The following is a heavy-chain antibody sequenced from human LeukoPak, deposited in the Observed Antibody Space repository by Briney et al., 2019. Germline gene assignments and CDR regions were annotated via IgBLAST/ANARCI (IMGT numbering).Heavy chain of an antibody. D-gene: IGHD3-22*01. CDR2: IYYGENT. J-gene: IGHJ4*02. CDR3: ARRDDSSGYHKIFDY. CDR1: GGSISSGPYY. Sequence: SETLSLTCTVSGGSISSGPYYWGWIRQPPGKGMEWIGNIYYGENTYYDPSLKSRVTISIDTSKNQFYLKLSSLTAADTAVYFCARRDDSSGYHKIFDYWGPGTLVTVSS. V-gene: IGHV4-39*01.